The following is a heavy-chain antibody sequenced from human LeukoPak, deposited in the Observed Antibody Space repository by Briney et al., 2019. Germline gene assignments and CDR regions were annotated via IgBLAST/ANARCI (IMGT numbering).Heavy chain of an antibody. CDR1: GFTFSSYS. J-gene: IGHJ4*02. Sequence: SGGSLRLSCAASGFTFSSYSMNWVRQAPGKGLEWVSSISSSSSYIYYADSVKGRFTISRDNAKNSLHLQMNSLRAEDTAVYYCARDRGIKESPIGYWGQGTLVTVSS. V-gene: IGHV3-21*01. CDR2: ISSSSSYI. CDR3: ARDRGIKESPIGY. D-gene: IGHD3-10*01.